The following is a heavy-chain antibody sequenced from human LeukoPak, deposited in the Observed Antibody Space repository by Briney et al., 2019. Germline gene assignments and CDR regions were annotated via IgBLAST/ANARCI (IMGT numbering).Heavy chain of an antibody. V-gene: IGHV3-21*01. CDR1: GFTFSRYS. Sequence: GGSLRLSCAASGFTFSRYSMNWVRQAPGKGLEWVSYITSSSSYIYYADSVKGRLTISRDNAKNSLYLQMNSLRAEDTAVYYCATTRYDFWSDLPPSGFDYWGQGTLVTVSS. CDR3: ATTRYDFWSDLPPSGFDY. D-gene: IGHD3-3*01. CDR2: ITSSSSYI. J-gene: IGHJ4*02.